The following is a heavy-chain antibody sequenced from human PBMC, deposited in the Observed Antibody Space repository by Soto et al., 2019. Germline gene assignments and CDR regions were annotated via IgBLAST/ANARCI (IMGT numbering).Heavy chain of an antibody. V-gene: IGHV4-30-2*01. CDR3: AGGIAARPLGY. CDR1: GGSISSGGYS. D-gene: IGHD6-6*01. J-gene: IGHJ4*02. Sequence: QLQLQESGSGLVKPSQTLSLTCAVSGGSISSGGYSWSWIRQPPGKGLEWIGYIYHSGSTYYIPSLKSRVTISVHRPKNQFSLKLSSVTAADTAVYYCAGGIAARPLGYWGQGTLVTVSS. CDR2: IYHSGST.